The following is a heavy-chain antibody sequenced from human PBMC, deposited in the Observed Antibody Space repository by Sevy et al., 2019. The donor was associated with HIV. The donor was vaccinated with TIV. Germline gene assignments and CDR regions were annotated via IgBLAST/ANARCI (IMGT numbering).Heavy chain of an antibody. CDR2: IYYSGST. V-gene: IGHV4-39*01. J-gene: IGHJ3*02. D-gene: IGHD3-10*01. Sequence: SQTLSLTCTVSGGSISSSSYYWGWIRQPPGKGLEWIGSIYYSGSTYYNPSLKSRVTLSVDTSKNQFSLKLSSVTAADTAVYYCARPGITMVRGRDAFDIWGQGTMVTVSS. CDR3: ARPGITMVRGRDAFDI. CDR1: GGSISSSSYY.